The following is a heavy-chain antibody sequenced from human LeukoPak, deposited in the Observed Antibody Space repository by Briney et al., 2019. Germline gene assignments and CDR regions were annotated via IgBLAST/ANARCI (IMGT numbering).Heavy chain of an antibody. J-gene: IGHJ4*02. D-gene: IGHD1-7*01. V-gene: IGHV1-18*01. Sequence: ASVKVSCKASGYTFTSYGISWARQAPGQGLEWMGWISAYNGNTNYAQKLQGRVTMTTDTSTSTAYMELRSLRSDDTAVYYCARDSITGTTAHYWGQGTLVTVSS. CDR2: ISAYNGNT. CDR3: ARDSITGTTAHY. CDR1: GYTFTSYG.